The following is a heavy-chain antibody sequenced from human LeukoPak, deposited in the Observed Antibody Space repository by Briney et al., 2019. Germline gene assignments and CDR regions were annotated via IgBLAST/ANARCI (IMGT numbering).Heavy chain of an antibody. D-gene: IGHD3-3*01. CDR1: GGTFSSYA. J-gene: IGHJ5*02. CDR3: ARAFTIFGVVIINWFDP. Sequence: ASVQVSCQASGGTFSSYAISWVRQATGQGLEWMGWMNPNSGNTGYAQKFQGRVTMTRNTSISTAYMELSSLRSEDTAVYYCARAFTIFGVVIINWFDPWGQGTLVTVSS. V-gene: IGHV1-8*02. CDR2: MNPNSGNT.